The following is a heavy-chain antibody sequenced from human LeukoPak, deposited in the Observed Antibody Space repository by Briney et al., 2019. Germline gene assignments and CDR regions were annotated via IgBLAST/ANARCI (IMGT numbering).Heavy chain of an antibody. Sequence: ASVKVSCKASGYTFSSYTLHWVRQAPGQRLEWLGWINTGNGNTEYSQNFQDRVTITRDTSATTAYMELSSLRSEDTAIYYCARDTFGGSRPSEYWGQGTLVTVSS. D-gene: IGHD2/OR15-2a*01. V-gene: IGHV1-3*04. CDR1: GYTFSSYT. CDR3: ARDTFGGSRPSEY. J-gene: IGHJ4*02. CDR2: INTGNGNT.